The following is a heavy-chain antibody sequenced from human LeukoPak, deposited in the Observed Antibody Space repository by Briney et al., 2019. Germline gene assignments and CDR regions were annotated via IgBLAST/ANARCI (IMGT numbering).Heavy chain of an antibody. D-gene: IGHD3-22*01. V-gene: IGHV4-61*02. CDR1: GGSISSGSYY. J-gene: IGHJ5*02. CDR2: IYTSGST. CDR3: AREKIGYYDSSGRGWFDP. Sequence: SETLSLTCTVSGGSISSGSYYWSWIRQPAGKGLEWIGRIYTSGSTNYNPSLKSRVTISVDTSKKQFSLKLNSVTAADTAVYYCAREKIGYYDSSGRGWFDPWGQGTLVTVSS.